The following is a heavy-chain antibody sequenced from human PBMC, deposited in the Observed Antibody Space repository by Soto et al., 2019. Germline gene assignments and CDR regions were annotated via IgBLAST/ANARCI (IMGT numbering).Heavy chain of an antibody. CDR3: TRDSVACTLDY. CDR1: GFTFSSYA. CDR2: ISYDGSNK. J-gene: IGHJ4*02. V-gene: IGHV3-30-3*01. Sequence: QVQLVESGGGVVQPGRSLRLSCAASGFTFSSYAMHWVRQAPGKGLEWVAVISYDGSNKYYADSVKGRFTISRDNSKNTLYLQMNSLRAEDTAVYYCTRDSVACTLDYWGQGTLVTVSA. D-gene: IGHD6-19*01.